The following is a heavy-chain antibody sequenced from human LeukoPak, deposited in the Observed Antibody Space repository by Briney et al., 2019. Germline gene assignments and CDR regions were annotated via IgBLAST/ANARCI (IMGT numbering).Heavy chain of an antibody. D-gene: IGHD3-16*01. CDR2: IKQDGSEK. V-gene: IGHV3-7*01. CDR3: ARERSRLDY. CDR1: GFTFSSYE. J-gene: IGHJ4*02. Sequence: PGGSLRLSCAASGFTFSSYEMNWVRQAPGRGLEWVANIKQDGSEKYYVDSVKGRFTISRDNGKNSLYLHMNSLRAEDTALYYCARERSRLDYWGQGVLVTVSS.